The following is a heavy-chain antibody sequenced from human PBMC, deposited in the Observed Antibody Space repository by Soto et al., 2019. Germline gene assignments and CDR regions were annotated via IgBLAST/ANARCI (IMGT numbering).Heavy chain of an antibody. CDR2: IDPSDSYT. J-gene: IGHJ5*02. CDR1: GDRGTSCG. D-gene: IGHD1-26*01. V-gene: IGHV5-10-1*01. CDR3: ATGSSGRLAP. Sequence: RAAQKISDKRSGDRGTSCGSSADRQMPGKGLEWMGRIDPSDSYTNYSPSFQGHVTISADKSISTAYLQWRSLKASDTAMYYCATGSSGRLAPWGQGTLGSVPS.